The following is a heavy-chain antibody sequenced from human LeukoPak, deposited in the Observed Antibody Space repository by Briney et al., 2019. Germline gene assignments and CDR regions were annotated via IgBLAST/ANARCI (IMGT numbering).Heavy chain of an antibody. V-gene: IGHV3-13*04. Sequence: PGGSLRLSCAASGFTFTNYDMHWVRQVTGKGLEWVSAIGIAGDTYYPGSVRGQFTISRENAKNSLYLQMNSLRDGDTAVYYCVRGGSGWYYFDYWGQGTLVTVSS. CDR2: IGIAGDT. J-gene: IGHJ4*02. CDR3: VRGGSGWYYFDY. CDR1: GFTFTNYD. D-gene: IGHD6-19*01.